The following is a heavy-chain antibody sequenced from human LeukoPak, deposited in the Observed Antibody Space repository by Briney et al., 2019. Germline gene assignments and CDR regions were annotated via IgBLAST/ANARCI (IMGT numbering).Heavy chain of an antibody. CDR1: GYTFTNYH. J-gene: IGHJ4*02. Sequence: ASVKVSCKASGYTFTNYHIAWVRQAPGQGLEWMGWVSTNDGITVYAQRLQGRVTMTTDTSTSVAYMELRSLTSDDTAVYYCTRAPPGMTMMTDYWGQGTLVTVSS. CDR2: VSTNDGIT. CDR3: TRAPPGMTMMTDY. D-gene: IGHD3-22*01. V-gene: IGHV1-18*01.